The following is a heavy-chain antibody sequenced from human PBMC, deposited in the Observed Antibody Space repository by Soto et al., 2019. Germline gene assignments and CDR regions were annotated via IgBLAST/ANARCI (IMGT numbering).Heavy chain of an antibody. CDR2: ISYDGSNK. Sequence: QVQLVESGGGVVQPGRSLRLSCAASGFTFSSYAMHWVRQAPGKGLEWVAVISYDGSNKYYADSVKGRFTISRDNSKNTLYLQINIQRAEDTAVYYCARTVGATIRTECFQHWGQVTLVTVSS. CDR3: ARTVGATIRTECFQH. D-gene: IGHD1-26*01. CDR1: GFTFSSYA. V-gene: IGHV3-30-3*01. J-gene: IGHJ1*01.